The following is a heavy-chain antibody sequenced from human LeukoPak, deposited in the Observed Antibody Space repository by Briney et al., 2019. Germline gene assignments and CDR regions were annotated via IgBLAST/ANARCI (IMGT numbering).Heavy chain of an antibody. V-gene: IGHV3-9*01. J-gene: IGHJ4*02. D-gene: IGHD1-26*01. Sequence: GRSLRLSCAASGFTFDDYAMHWVRQAPGKGLEWVSGISWNSGSIGYADSVKGRFTISRDNAKNSLYLQMNSLRAEDTALYYCAKALGDWELVCLFDYWGQGTLVTVSS. CDR3: AKALGDWELVCLFDY. CDR2: ISWNSGSI. CDR1: GFTFDDYA.